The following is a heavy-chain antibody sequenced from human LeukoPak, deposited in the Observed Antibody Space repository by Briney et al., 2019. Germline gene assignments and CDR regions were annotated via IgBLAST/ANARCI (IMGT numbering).Heavy chain of an antibody. J-gene: IGHJ5*02. CDR1: GGTLSNYA. CDR3: ARDRPPYYDLLTGYLGFDP. V-gene: IGHV1-69*13. Sequence: ASVKVSCKASGGTLSNYAISWVRQAPGQGLEWMGGIIPIFGTANYAQKFQGRVTITADESTSTAYMELSSLRSEDMAVYYCARDRPPYYDLLTGYLGFDPWGQGTLVTVSS. D-gene: IGHD3-9*01. CDR2: IIPIFGTA.